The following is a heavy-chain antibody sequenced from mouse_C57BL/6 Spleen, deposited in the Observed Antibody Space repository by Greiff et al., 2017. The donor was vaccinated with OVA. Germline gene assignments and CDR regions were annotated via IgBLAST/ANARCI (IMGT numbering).Heavy chain of an antibody. V-gene: IGHV1-19*01. J-gene: IGHJ4*01. CDR1: GYTFTDYY. Sequence: VQLQQSGPVLVKPGASVKMSCKASGYTFTDYYMNWVKQSHGKSLEWIGVINPYNGGTSYNQKFKGKATLTVDKSSSTAYMELNSLTSEDSAVYYCARSTMITTMDHWGQGTSVTVSS. D-gene: IGHD2-4*01. CDR2: INPYNGGT. CDR3: ARSTMITTMDH.